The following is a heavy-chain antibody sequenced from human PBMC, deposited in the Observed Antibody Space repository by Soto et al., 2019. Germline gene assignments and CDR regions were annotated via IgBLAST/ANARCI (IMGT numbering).Heavy chain of an antibody. CDR2: INHSGST. D-gene: IGHD3-10*01. Sequence: SETLSLTCAGYGGSFSGYYWSWIRQPPGKGLEWIGEINHSGSTNYNPSLKSRVTISVNTSTNQFSLKLSAVTAADTAVYYCGGGRLYNLAAFDIWGQGTMVTVSS. CDR1: GGSFSGYY. CDR3: GGGRLYNLAAFDI. V-gene: IGHV4-34*01. J-gene: IGHJ3*02.